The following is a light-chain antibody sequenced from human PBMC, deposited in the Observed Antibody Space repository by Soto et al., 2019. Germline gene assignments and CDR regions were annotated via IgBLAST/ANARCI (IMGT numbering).Light chain of an antibody. CDR3: QQYYDTPLT. V-gene: IGKV4-1*01. J-gene: IGKJ4*01. CDR2: WAS. Sequence: DAVVTQSPDSLAVSLGERATINCKSSQSVLYSSNNKNYLAWYKQKPGQPPKLLIYWASTRESGVPDRFSGSGSWTDFTLTINSLLAEYVAIYYCQQYYDTPLTFGGGTKVEIK. CDR1: QSVLYSSNNKNY.